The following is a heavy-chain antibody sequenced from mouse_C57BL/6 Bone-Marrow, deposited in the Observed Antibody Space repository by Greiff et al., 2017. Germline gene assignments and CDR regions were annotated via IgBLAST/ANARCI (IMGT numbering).Heavy chain of an antibody. D-gene: IGHD1-1*01. J-gene: IGHJ2*01. V-gene: IGHV1-64*01. CDR1: GYTFTSYW. Sequence: QVQLQQSGAELMKPGASVKLSCKASGYTFTSYWMHWVKQRPGQGLEWIGMIHPNSGSTNYNEKFKSKATLTVDKSSSTAYMQLSSRTSEDSAVYYCSRRGLLRFDYWGQGTTLTVSS. CDR3: SRRGLLRFDY. CDR2: IHPNSGST.